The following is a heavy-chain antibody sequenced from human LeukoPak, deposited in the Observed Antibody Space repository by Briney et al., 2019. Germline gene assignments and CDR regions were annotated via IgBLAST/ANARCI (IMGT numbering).Heavy chain of an antibody. J-gene: IGHJ6*02. CDR1: GYTFTSYG. V-gene: IGHV1-18*01. Sequence: ASVKVSCKASGYTFTSYGISWVRQAPGQGLEWMGWISAYNGNTNYAQKFQGRVTITADESTSTAYMELSSLRSEDTAVYYCARDQLKAGGYSGYDPLKGYYYYGMDVWGQGTTVTVSS. D-gene: IGHD5-12*01. CDR3: ARDQLKAGGYSGYDPLKGYYYYGMDV. CDR2: ISAYNGNT.